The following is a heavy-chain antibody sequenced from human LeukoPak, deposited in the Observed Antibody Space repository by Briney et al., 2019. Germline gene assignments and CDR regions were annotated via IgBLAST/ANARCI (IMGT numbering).Heavy chain of an antibody. CDR1: GFTFSSYA. J-gene: IGHJ4*02. V-gene: IGHV3-23*01. CDR3: AKGSPHYYDILTGYFDY. Sequence: PGGSLRLSCAASGFTFSSYAMSWVRQAPGKGLEWVSAISGSGGSTYYADSVKGRFTISRDNSKNTLYLQMNSLRAEDTAVYYCAKGSPHYYDILTGYFDYWGQGTLVTVSS. CDR2: ISGSGGST. D-gene: IGHD3-9*01.